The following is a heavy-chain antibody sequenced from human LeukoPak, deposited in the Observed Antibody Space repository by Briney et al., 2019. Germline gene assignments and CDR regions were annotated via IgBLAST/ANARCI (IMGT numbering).Heavy chain of an antibody. CDR3: AKDLTPGGGSYLAY. J-gene: IGHJ4*02. D-gene: IGHD1-26*01. V-gene: IGHV3-64*01. Sequence: GGSLRLSCAASGFTFSSYAMHWVRQAPGKGLEYVSAISSNGGSTYYANSVKGRFTISRDNAKDSLYLQMNSLRAEDTALYYCAKDLTPGGGSYLAYWGQGTLVTVSS. CDR2: ISSNGGST. CDR1: GFTFSSYA.